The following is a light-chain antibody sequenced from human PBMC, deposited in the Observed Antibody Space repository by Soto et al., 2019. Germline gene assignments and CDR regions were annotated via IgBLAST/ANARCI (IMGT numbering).Light chain of an antibody. CDR3: TSYTTSNTWV. J-gene: IGLJ3*02. Sequence: QSVLTQPASVSGSPGQSITISCTGTSSDVGTYNFVSWYQQHPGKAPKLIISEVSNRPSGVSNRFSGSKSGNTASLTISGLQAEDEGDYYCTSYTTSNTWVFGGGTQLTVL. CDR1: SSDVGTYNF. V-gene: IGLV2-14*01. CDR2: EVS.